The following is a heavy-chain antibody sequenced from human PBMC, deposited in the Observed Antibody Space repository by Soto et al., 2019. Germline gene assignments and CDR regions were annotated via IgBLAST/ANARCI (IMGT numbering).Heavy chain of an antibody. J-gene: IGHJ6*03. D-gene: IGHD3-3*01. CDR2: ISYDGSNK. V-gene: IGHV3-30*18. Sequence: GGSLRLSCAASGFTFSSYGMHWVRQAPGKGLEWVAVISYDGSNKYYADSVKGRFTISRDNSKNTLYLQMNSLRAEDTAVYYCAKDGVFDYYMDVWGKGTTVTVSS. CDR1: GFTFSSYG. CDR3: AKDGVFDYYMDV.